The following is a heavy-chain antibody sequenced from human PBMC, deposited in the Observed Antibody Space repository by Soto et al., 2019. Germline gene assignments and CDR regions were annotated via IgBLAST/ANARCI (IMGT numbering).Heavy chain of an antibody. Sequence: GESLKISCKGSGYSFAGYWITWVRQKPGKGLEWMGRIDPSDSQTYYSPSFRGHVTISATKSITTVFLQWSSLRASDTAVFYCARFVLGYWRTTGGPGVYWGQGTLVTV. CDR3: ARFVLGYWRTTGGPGVY. D-gene: IGHD2-2*01. CDR1: GYSFAGYW. CDR2: IDPSDSQT. J-gene: IGHJ4*02. V-gene: IGHV5-10-1*01.